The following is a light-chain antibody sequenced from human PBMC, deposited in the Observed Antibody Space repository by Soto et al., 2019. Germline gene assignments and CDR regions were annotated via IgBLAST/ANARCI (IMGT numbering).Light chain of an antibody. CDR3: QQYDRWPPST. J-gene: IGKJ1*01. V-gene: IGKV3-15*01. CDR1: QSVSNN. Sequence: VMTQSPATLSVSPGEGATLSCRASQSVSNNLAWYQQKPGQAPRLLIYGPSTRATGVPARFSGSGSGTEFTLTISGLQSEDIAVYYCQQYDRWPPSTFGQGTKVDIK. CDR2: GPS.